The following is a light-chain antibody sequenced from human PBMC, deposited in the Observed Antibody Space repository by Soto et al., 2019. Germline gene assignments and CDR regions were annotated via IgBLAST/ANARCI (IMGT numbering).Light chain of an antibody. CDR1: SSNIGAGYD. CDR2: GNN. V-gene: IGLV1-40*01. J-gene: IGLJ1*01. Sequence: QSVLTQPPSVSGAPGQRVTISCTGSSSNIGAGYDVHWYQQLPGTAPKLLIYGNNNRPSRVPDRFSGSKSGTSASLAITGLQAGDEADYYCQSHDTSLSGSFVLGTGTKVTVL. CDR3: QSHDTSLSGSFV.